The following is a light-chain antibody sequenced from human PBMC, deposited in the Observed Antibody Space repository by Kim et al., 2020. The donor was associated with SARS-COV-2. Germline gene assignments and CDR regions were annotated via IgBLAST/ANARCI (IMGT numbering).Light chain of an antibody. CDR3: QVWDSSTGV. J-gene: IGLJ1*01. CDR2: RDS. CDR1: NIGSKN. Sequence: ELTQPLSVSVALGQTARITCGGNNIGSKNVHWYQQKPGQAPVLVIYRDSNRPSGIPERFSGSNSGNTATLTISRAQAGDEADYYCQVWDSSTGVFGTGTKVTVL. V-gene: IGLV3-9*01.